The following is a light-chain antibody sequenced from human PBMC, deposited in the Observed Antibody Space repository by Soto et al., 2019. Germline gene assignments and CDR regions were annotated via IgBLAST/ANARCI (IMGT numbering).Light chain of an antibody. J-gene: IGLJ2*01. CDR2: DVS. V-gene: IGLV2-14*01. Sequence: QSARTQPASVSGSPGQSITISCTGTSSDVGAYNYVSWYQQYPGKVPKLMIYDVSNRPSGVSNRFSGSKSGNTTSLTISGLQPEDEADYYCSSFTTTSTLVVFGGGTKLTVL. CDR3: SSFTTTSTLVV. CDR1: SSDVGAYNY.